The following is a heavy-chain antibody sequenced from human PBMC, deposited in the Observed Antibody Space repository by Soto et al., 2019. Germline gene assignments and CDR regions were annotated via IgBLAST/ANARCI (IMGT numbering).Heavy chain of an antibody. D-gene: IGHD3-10*01. CDR1: GLTFNSYG. CDR2: IWSDGSNK. Sequence: QVHLVETGGGVVQPGRSLRLSCAVSGLTFNSYGMHWVRQAPGKGLEWVAVIWSDGSNKYYADSVKGRFSISRDNSKNMLYLLMNSLRVEDTAVYYCASAAGVYDNWGQGNLVTDSS. V-gene: IGHV3-33*01. CDR3: ASAAGVYDN. J-gene: IGHJ4*02.